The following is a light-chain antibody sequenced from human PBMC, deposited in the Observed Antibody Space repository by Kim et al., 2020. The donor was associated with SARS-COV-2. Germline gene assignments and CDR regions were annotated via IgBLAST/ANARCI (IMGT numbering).Light chain of an antibody. CDR3: QHYNNWPPLT. J-gene: IGKJ4*01. CDR1: ESVSTN. V-gene: IGKV3-15*01. CDR2: GAS. Sequence: SPRERAPLSCRASESVSTNLAWYQQKSGQAPRLLIYGASTRDTGIPVRFSGSGSGTEFTLTISSLQSEDFAVYYCQHYNNWPPLTFGGGTKVEI.